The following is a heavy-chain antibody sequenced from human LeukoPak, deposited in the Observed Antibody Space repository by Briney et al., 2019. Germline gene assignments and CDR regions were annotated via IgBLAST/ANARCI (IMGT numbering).Heavy chain of an antibody. D-gene: IGHD5-24*01. CDR2: IASSGRNT. J-gene: IGHJ3*01. CDR1: GFNFNDAA. Sequence: GGSLRLSCAASGFNFNDAAMTRVRQAPGKGLEWVSLIASSGRNTYYTDSVRGRFTISRDNSKKTLSLQMNSLRVEDTAIYYCAKDIQLSAWGLGTMVTVSS. CDR3: AKDIQLSA. V-gene: IGHV3-23*01.